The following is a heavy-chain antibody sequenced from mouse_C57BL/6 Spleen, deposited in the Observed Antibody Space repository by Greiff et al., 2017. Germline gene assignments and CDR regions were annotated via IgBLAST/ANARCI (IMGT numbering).Heavy chain of an antibody. CDR2: IYPGSGST. CDR3: AREDYGSGDAMDY. J-gene: IGHJ4*01. D-gene: IGHD1-1*01. Sequence: QVQLQQPGAELVKPGASVKMSCKASGYTFTSYWITWVKQRPGQGLEWIGDIYPGSGSTNYNEKFKSKATLTVDTSSSTAYMQLSSLTSEDSAVYYWAREDYGSGDAMDYWGQGTSVTVSS. CDR1: GYTFTSYW. V-gene: IGHV1-55*01.